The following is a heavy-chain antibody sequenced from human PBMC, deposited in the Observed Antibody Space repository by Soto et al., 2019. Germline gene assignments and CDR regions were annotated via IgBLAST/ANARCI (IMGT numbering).Heavy chain of an antibody. CDR1: GYSFTSYW. Sequence: GESLKISCKGSGYSFTSYWISWVRQMPGKGLEWMGRIDPSDSYTNYSPSFQGHVTISADKSISTAYLQWSSLKASDTAMYYCASLKKVPVYCGGDCYYAFDIWGQGTMVTVSS. J-gene: IGHJ3*02. CDR3: ASLKKVPVYCGGDCYYAFDI. CDR2: IDPSDSYT. D-gene: IGHD2-21*02. V-gene: IGHV5-10-1*01.